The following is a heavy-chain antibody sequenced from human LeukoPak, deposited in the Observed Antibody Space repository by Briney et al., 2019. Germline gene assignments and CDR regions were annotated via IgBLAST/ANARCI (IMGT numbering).Heavy chain of an antibody. Sequence: PGGSLRLSCAASGFTFSNYAMNWVRQAPGKGLEWVSAISGSGGSTYYADSVKGRFTISRDNSKNTLYLQMKSLRAEDTAVYYCAKDNQYYYDSSGYYRFVYWGQGTLVTVSS. CDR1: GFTFSNYA. V-gene: IGHV3-23*01. J-gene: IGHJ4*02. CDR2: ISGSGGST. D-gene: IGHD3-22*01. CDR3: AKDNQYYYDSSGYYRFVY.